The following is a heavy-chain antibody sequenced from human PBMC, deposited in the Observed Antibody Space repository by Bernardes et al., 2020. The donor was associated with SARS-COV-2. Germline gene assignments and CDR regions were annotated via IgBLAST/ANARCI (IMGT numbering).Heavy chain of an antibody. CDR1: GSTFPAYV. CDR2: IRAYNGYT. CDR3: ARALIAECRGGSCYPDYGDYFDD. D-gene: IGHD4-17*01. J-gene: IGHJ4*02. V-gene: IGHV1-18*01. Sequence: ASVQVSCQTSGSTFPAYVIIWVRQAPGHGLESLGWIRAYNGYTNYAPKFQGRVTMPPDTSTSTAYMELRSLRSDDTAVDYCARALIAECRGGSCYPDYGDYFDDWGQGTLLTVSS.